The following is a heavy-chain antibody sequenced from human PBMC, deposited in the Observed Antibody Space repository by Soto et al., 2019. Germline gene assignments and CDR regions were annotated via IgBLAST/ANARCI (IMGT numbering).Heavy chain of an antibody. J-gene: IGHJ4*02. CDR3: AKASSSWYAGFFDL. Sequence: PGGSLRLSCAVSGFTVSSNYMTWVRQAPGKGLEWVSVVYSGGTTYYADSVKGRFTIYRDNSMNTLYLQMNTLRVEDTAVYYCAKASSSWYAGFFDLWGQGTLVTVSS. V-gene: IGHV3-53*01. CDR1: GFTVSSNY. D-gene: IGHD6-13*01. CDR2: VYSGGTT.